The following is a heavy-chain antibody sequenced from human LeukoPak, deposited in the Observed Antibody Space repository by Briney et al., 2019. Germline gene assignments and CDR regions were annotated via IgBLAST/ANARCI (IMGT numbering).Heavy chain of an antibody. Sequence: SETLSLTCTVSGGSVSSGSYYWSWIPQPPGKGLEWIGYIYYNGITNYKSSLKSRVTISIDTSKNQFSLKLSSVTAADTAVYYCARGSCSGGSCYHGLDYWGQGTLVTVSS. J-gene: IGHJ4*02. D-gene: IGHD2-15*01. CDR3: ARGSCSGGSCYHGLDY. V-gene: IGHV4-61*01. CDR2: IYYNGIT. CDR1: GGSVSSGSYY.